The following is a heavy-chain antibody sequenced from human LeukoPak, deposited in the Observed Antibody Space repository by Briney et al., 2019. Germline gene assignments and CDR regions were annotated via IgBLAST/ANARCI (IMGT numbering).Heavy chain of an antibody. CDR1: GFTFSSYS. J-gene: IGHJ4*02. CDR2: ISSSSSYK. Sequence: GGSLRLSCAASGFTFSSYSMNWVRQAPGKGLEWVSSISSSSSYKYYADSVKGRFTISRDNAKNSLYLQMNSLRAEDTAVYYCARDIVVVPATLGYWGQGTLVTVSS. V-gene: IGHV3-21*01. CDR3: ARDIVVVPATLGY. D-gene: IGHD2-2*01.